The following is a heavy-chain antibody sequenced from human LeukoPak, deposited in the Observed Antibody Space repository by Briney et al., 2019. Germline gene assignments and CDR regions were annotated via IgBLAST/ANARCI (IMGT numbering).Heavy chain of an antibody. CDR1: GFTFSSYG. Sequence: GGSLRLSCAASGFTFSSYGMHWVRQAPGKGLEWVAVTSYDGSNKFYADAVKGRFAISRDNSKSMLYLQMNGLRIEDTAVYYCARDDGSGWSYFDYWGQGTLVTVSS. D-gene: IGHD6-19*01. CDR2: TSYDGSNK. CDR3: ARDDGSGWSYFDY. J-gene: IGHJ4*02. V-gene: IGHV3-30*03.